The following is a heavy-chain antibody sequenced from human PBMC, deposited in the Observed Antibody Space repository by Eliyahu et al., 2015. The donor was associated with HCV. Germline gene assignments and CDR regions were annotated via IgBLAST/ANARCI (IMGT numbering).Heavy chain of an antibody. CDR1: GGSFSNYY. CDR3: ARIFGATAADY. V-gene: IGHV4-34*02. Sequence: QVQLQQWGAGLLKPSETLSLTCAVYGGSFSNYYWTWIRQSPEKGLXWIGEINHSGSTNYNPSLKSRVTISVDTSKKWFSLRLNSVTAADTAVYYCARIFGATAADYWGQGTLVTVSS. CDR2: INHSGST. J-gene: IGHJ4*02. D-gene: IGHD3-3*01.